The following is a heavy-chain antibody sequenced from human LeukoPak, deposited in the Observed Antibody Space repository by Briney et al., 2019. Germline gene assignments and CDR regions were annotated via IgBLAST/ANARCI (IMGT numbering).Heavy chain of an antibody. CDR1: KFTFSTYG. Sequence: GRSLRLSCAASKFTFSTYGMHWVRQAPGKGLEWVAVISYDGYNKYYADSVQGRFTISRDNSKNTLYLQMNSLRAEDTAVYYCARTYYYDSSGYFPFDYWGQGTLVTVSS. V-gene: IGHV3-30*03. CDR3: ARTYYYDSSGYFPFDY. D-gene: IGHD3-22*01. J-gene: IGHJ4*02. CDR2: ISYDGYNK.